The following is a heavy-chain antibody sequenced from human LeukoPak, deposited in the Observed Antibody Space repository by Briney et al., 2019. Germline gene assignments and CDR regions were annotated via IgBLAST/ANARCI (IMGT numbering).Heavy chain of an antibody. Sequence: QPGGSLRLSCAASGFSFSSYSMNWVRQAPEKGLEWVSYISSSSNTIYYADSVKGRFTISRDNSKNTLYLQMNSLRAEDTAVYYCAKWAVSGRGFDYWGQGTLVTVSS. CDR1: GFSFSSYS. CDR2: ISSSSNTI. V-gene: IGHV3-48*01. CDR3: AKWAVSGRGFDY. D-gene: IGHD6-19*01. J-gene: IGHJ4*02.